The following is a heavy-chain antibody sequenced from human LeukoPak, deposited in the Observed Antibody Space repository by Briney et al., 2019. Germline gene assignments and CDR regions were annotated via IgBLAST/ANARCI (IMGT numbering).Heavy chain of an antibody. J-gene: IGHJ6*03. Sequence: KASETLSLTCTVAGGSISSYYCSWIRQPPGKGLEWLLYIYYSGSTNYHPSLKSRVTISVDTSKNQFSLKLSSVTAADTAVYYCARDRRWDFRHYYRDVWGKGTTVTVSS. CDR2: IYYSGST. D-gene: IGHD1-26*01. CDR3: ARDRRWDFRHYYRDV. V-gene: IGHV4-59*01. CDR1: GGSISSYY.